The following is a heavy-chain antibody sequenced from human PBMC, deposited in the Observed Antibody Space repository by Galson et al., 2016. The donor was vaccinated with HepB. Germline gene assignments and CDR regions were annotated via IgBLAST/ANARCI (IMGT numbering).Heavy chain of an antibody. J-gene: IGHJ4*02. CDR1: GFTSNSYA. CDR3: AKGSGIQLWCRFPY. Sequence: SLRLSCAASGFTSNSYAMNWVRQAPGKGLEWVSAISGSGGSTYYADSVKGRFIISRDYSKNTLYLQMNSLRAEYTAVYYCAKGSGIQLWCRFPYWGQGTLVTVSS. D-gene: IGHD5-18*01. CDR2: ISGSGGST. V-gene: IGHV3-23*01.